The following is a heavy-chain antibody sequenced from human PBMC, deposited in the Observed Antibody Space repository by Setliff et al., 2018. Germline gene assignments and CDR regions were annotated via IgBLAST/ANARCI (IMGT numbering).Heavy chain of an antibody. CDR1: GFTFSAHY. V-gene: IGHV3-72*01. Sequence: GSLRLSCAASGFTFSAHYMDWLRQAPGKGLEWVGRIKSKTDGYSTEYAASVKGRFTISRDESTKSQYLQMNSLKTEDTAVYYCALYNYGLPYWGQGTMVTVSS. J-gene: IGHJ4*02. CDR2: IKSKTDGYST. CDR3: ALYNYGLPY. D-gene: IGHD5-18*01.